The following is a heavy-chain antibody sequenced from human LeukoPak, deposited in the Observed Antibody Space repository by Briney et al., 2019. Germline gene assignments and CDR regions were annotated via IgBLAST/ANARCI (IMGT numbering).Heavy chain of an antibody. CDR3: ARYSSNWGGHYMDV. CDR2: IYHSGST. D-gene: IGHD7-27*01. CDR1: GYSISSGYY. V-gene: IGHV4-38-2*01. J-gene: IGHJ6*03. Sequence: SETLSLTCAVSGYSISSGYYWGWIRQPPGKGLEWIGSIYHSGSTYYNPSLKSRVTISVDTSKNQFSLKLSSVTAADTAAYYCARYSSNWGGHYMDVWGKGTTVTVSS.